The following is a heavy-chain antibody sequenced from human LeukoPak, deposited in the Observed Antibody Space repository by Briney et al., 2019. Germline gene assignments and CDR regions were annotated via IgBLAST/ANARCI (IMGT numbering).Heavy chain of an antibody. V-gene: IGHV4-4*07. J-gene: IGHJ3*01. CDR1: GVSISSFY. D-gene: IGHD6-13*01. CDR3: ARDKRKGADGTGAFDV. Sequence: SSETLSLTCTVSGVSISSFYWTWIRQAAGKELEFIGRINTSGNTNYNPSLKSRVSMSVDTSKNQVSLRLSSVTAADTAVYYCARDKRKGADGTGAFDVWGRGTPVTVSS. CDR2: INTSGNT.